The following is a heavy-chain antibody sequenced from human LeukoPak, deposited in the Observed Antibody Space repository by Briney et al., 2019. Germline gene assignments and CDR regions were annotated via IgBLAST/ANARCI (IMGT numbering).Heavy chain of an antibody. D-gene: IGHD2-2*02. V-gene: IGHV1-2*02. CDR3: ARDLRRSNVVVPVAIPY. CDR2: INPNSGGT. J-gene: IGHJ4*02. CDR1: GYTFTGYY. Sequence: ASVKVSCKASGYTFTGYYMHWVRQAPGQGLEWMGWINPNSGGTNYAQKFQGRVTMTRDTSISTAYMELSRLRSDDTAVYYCARDLRRSNVVVPVAIPYWGQGTLVTVSS.